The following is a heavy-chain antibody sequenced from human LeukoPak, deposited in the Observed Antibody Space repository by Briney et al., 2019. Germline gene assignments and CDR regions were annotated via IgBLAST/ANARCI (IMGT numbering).Heavy chain of an antibody. D-gene: IGHD3-10*01. CDR2: INQDGRQS. J-gene: IGHJ4*02. CDR3: ARDYSASGSFDY. V-gene: IGHV3-7*01. Sequence: GGSLRLSCAASGFTFSNYWVNWVRQAPGKGLEWLANINQDGRQSHYEDSVKGRFTISRDNAKNSLYLQMNTLRAEDTAVYYCARDYSASGSFDYWGQGTLVTVSS. CDR1: GFTFSNYW.